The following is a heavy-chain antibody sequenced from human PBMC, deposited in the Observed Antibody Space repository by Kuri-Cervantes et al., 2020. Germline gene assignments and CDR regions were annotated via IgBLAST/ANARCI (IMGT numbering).Heavy chain of an antibody. CDR1: GFTFSNYL. CDR3: ARDCSSAAEGCAYGMDV. D-gene: IGHD2-15*01. V-gene: IGHV3-7*01. Sequence: GESLKISCAASGFTFSNYLMSWVRQAPGKGLEWVANIKQDGSDKYYVDSVEGRFTISRDNAKDSLYLQMNSLRAGDTAVYYCARDCSSAAEGCAYGMDVWGQGTTVTVSS. J-gene: IGHJ6*02. CDR2: IKQDGSDK.